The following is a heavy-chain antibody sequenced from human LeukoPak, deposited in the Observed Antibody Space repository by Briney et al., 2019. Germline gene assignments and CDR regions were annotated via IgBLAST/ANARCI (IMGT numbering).Heavy chain of an antibody. V-gene: IGHV3-21*01. D-gene: IGHD2-2*01. CDR3: ARDPSSTSFQDY. J-gene: IGHJ4*02. CDR1: GFTFSSYS. Sequence: GGSLRLSCAASGFTFSSYSMNWVRQAPGKGLEWVSSISSSSSYIYYADSVKGRSTISRDNAKNSLYLQMNSLRAEDTAVYYCARDPSSTSFQDYWGQGTLVTVSS. CDR2: ISSSSSYI.